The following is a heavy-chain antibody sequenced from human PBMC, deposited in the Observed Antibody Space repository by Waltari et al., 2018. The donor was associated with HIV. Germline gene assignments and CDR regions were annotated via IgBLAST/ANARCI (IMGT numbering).Heavy chain of an antibody. CDR2: ISDSGYNT. Sequence: VQLLESGGDLVQPGGSLSLSCVASGFTFRSTAMSWVRQAPGKGLEWVSVISDSGYNTYYADSVKGRFTNSRDNSKNTLYLQMNSLRAEDTAIYYCAKDRRGYLARGVFPEYWGQGTLVTVSS. V-gene: IGHV3-23*01. CDR3: AKDRRGYLARGVFPEY. D-gene: IGHD3-10*01. J-gene: IGHJ4*02. CDR1: GFTFRSTA.